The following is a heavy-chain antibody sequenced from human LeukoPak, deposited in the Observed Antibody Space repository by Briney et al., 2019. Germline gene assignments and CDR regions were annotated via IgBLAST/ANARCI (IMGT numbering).Heavy chain of an antibody. D-gene: IGHD4-17*01. J-gene: IGHJ5*02. V-gene: IGHV4-4*09. Sequence: SETLSLTCTVSGGSISSYYWSWIRQPPGKGLEWIGYIYTSGSTNYNPSLKSRVTISVDTSKNQFSLKLSSVTAADTAVYYCARDPAVTTSLNWFDPWGQGTLVTVSS. CDR3: ARDPAVTTSLNWFDP. CDR2: IYTSGST. CDR1: GGSISSYY.